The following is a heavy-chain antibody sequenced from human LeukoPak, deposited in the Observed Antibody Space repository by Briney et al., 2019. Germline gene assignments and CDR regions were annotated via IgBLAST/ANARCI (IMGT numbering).Heavy chain of an antibody. V-gene: IGHV4-34*01. J-gene: IGHJ4*02. CDR2: INRGGDT. CDR3: ARGVGTGSYFFN. Sequence: SETLSLTCAVYGGSFNGYYWAWIRQPPGKGLGWIGEINRGGDTNYNPSLKSRVTISVDTSKTQVSLKLNSVTAADTALYYCARGVGTGSYFFNWGQGTLVTVSS. CDR1: GGSFNGYY. D-gene: IGHD1-26*01.